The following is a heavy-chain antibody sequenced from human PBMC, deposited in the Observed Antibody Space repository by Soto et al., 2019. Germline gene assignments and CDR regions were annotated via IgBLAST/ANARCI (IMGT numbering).Heavy chain of an antibody. Sequence: PVGSLRLSCAASGFTFSSYAMHWVRQAPGKGLEWVAVISYDGSNKYYADSVKGRFTISRDNSKNTLYLQMNSLRAEDTAVYYCARDSSYYYGMDVWGQGTTVTVSS. CDR3: ARDSSYYYGMDV. CDR1: GFTFSSYA. CDR2: ISYDGSNK. J-gene: IGHJ6*02. V-gene: IGHV3-30-3*01.